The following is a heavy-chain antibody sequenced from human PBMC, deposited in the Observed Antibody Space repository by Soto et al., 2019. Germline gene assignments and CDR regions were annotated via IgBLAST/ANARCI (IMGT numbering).Heavy chain of an antibody. V-gene: IGHV4-59*13. J-gene: IGHJ5*02. Sequence: KPSETLSLTCTISGGSFGTNYWSWLRQAPGKGLEWIGYTYHTGSTKYNPSLKSRATISVDTSKNQFSLTLNSAAAADTAVYYCATDSAGRGPFDPWGQGILVTVS. D-gene: IGHD3-10*01. CDR3: ATDSAGRGPFDP. CDR2: TYHTGST. CDR1: GGSFGTNY.